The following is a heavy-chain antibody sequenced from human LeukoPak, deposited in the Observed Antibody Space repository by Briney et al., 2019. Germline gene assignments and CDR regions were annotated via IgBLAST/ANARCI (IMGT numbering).Heavy chain of an antibody. D-gene: IGHD1/OR15-1a*01. CDR1: GFTFNTYA. J-gene: IGHJ5*02. CDR2: ISGSGGST. V-gene: IGHV3-23*01. CDR3: AKDQNSRLSQWFDP. Sequence: PGGSLRLSCTVSGFTFNTYAMNWVRQAPGKGLEWVSGISGSGGSTYYADSVKGRFTISRDNSKNTLYLQMNSLRAEDTAVYYCAKDQNSRLSQWFDPWGQGTLVTVSS.